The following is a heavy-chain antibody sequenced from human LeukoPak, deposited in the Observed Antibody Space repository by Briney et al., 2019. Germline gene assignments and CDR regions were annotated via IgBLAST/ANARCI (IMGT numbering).Heavy chain of an antibody. Sequence: GRSLRLSCTASGFTFGDYAMSWVRQAPGKGLEWVGFIRSKAYGGTTEYAASVKGRFTISRHDSKSIAYLQMNSLKTEDTAVYYCTRALIVGATTPDYWGQGTLVTVSS. CDR3: TRALIVGATTPDY. V-gene: IGHV3-49*04. D-gene: IGHD1-26*01. J-gene: IGHJ4*02. CDR1: GFTFGDYA. CDR2: IRSKAYGGTT.